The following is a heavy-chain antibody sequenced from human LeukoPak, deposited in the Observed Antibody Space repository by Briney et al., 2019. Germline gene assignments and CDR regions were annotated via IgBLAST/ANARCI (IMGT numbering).Heavy chain of an antibody. V-gene: IGHV4-34*01. J-gene: IGHJ4*02. CDR2: INHSGST. CDR1: GGSISGYY. D-gene: IGHD3-10*01. Sequence: PSETLSLTCTVSGGSISGYYWSWIRQPPGKGLEWIGEINHSGSTNYNPSLKSRVTISVDTSKNQFSLKLSSVTAADTAVYYCARGTPAYYSYWGQGTLVTVSS. CDR3: ARGTPAYYSY.